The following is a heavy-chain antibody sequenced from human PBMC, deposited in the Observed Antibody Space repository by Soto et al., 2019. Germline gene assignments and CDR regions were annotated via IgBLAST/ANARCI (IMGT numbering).Heavy chain of an antibody. D-gene: IGHD3-3*01. CDR1: GGSISSGDYY. CDR2: LYYSGST. Sequence: QVQLQESGPGLVKPSQTLSLTCTVSGGSISSGDYYWSWIRQHPGKGLEWIGYLYYSGSTYYNPSLQSRVTISVDTSKNQFSLKLSSVTAADTAVYYCARWWSGSRQGFDPWGQGTLVTVSS. V-gene: IGHV4-31*03. J-gene: IGHJ5*02. CDR3: ARWWSGSRQGFDP.